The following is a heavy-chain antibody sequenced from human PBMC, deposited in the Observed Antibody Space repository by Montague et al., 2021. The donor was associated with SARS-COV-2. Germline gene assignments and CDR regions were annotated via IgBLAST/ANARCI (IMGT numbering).Heavy chain of an antibody. CDR3: ARYGDYADAFDI. V-gene: IGHV3-13*01. CDR2: IGTAGDT. CDR1: GFTFSSYD. D-gene: IGHD4-17*01. Sequence: SLRLSCAASGFTFSSYDMHWVRQATGKGLEWVSAIGTAGDTYYPXSVKSRFTISRENAKNSLYLQMNSLRAGDTAVYYCARYGDYADAFDIWGQGTMVTVSS. J-gene: IGHJ3*02.